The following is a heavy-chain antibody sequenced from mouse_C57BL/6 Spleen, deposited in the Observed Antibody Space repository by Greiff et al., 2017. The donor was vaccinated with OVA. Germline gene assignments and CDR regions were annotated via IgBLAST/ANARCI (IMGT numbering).Heavy chain of an antibody. Sequence: QVQLKQSGPELVKPGASVKISCKASGYAFSSSWMNWVKQRPGKGLEWIGRIYPGDGDPNYNGKFKGKATLTADKSSRTAYMQLSSLTSEDSAVYIYASSDNWDWYFDDWGTGTTVTVSS. CDR2: IYPGDGDP. D-gene: IGHD4-1*01. V-gene: IGHV1-82*01. J-gene: IGHJ1*03. CDR1: GYAFSSSW. CDR3: ASSDNWDWYFDD.